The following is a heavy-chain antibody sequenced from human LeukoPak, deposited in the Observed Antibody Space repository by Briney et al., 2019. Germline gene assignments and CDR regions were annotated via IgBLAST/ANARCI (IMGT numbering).Heavy chain of an antibody. CDR3: ARDLIYIAAAGTAHDY. D-gene: IGHD6-13*01. V-gene: IGHV1-18*01. CDR1: GYTFTSYG. Sequence: ASVKVSCKASGYTFTSYGISWVRQAPGQGLEWMGWISAYNGNTNYAQKLQGRVTMTTDTSTSTAYMELRSLRSDDTAVYYCARDLIYIAAAGTAHDYWGQGTLVTVSS. CDR2: ISAYNGNT. J-gene: IGHJ4*02.